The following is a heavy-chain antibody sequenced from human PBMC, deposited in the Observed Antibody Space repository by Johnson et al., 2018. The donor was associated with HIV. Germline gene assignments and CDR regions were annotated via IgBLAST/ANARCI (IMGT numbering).Heavy chain of an antibody. CDR2: IKQDGSEK. V-gene: IGHV3-7*01. CDR1: GFTFSSYW. D-gene: IGHD6-6*01. CDR3: VKERQLVRSFDI. J-gene: IGHJ3*02. Sequence: VQLVESGGGLVQPGGSLRLSCAAPGFTFSSYWMSWVRQAPGKGLEWVANIKQDGSEKYYVDSVKGRFTISRDNAKNSLYLQMNSLRPEDTAVYYCVKERQLVRSFDIWGQGTMVTVSS.